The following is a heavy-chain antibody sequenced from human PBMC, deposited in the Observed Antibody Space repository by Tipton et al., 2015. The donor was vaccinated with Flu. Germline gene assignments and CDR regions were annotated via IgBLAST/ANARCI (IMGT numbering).Heavy chain of an antibody. CDR3: ARAFSWGYFDY. Sequence: SLRLSCAASGFTFSSYAMHWVRRAPGKGLEWVAFISYDGSSKNYADSVKGRFTISRDNSKTTLYLQMNSLGAEDTAVYYCARAFSWGYFDYWGQGTLVTVSS. CDR1: GFTFSSYA. CDR2: ISYDGSSK. J-gene: IGHJ4*02. D-gene: IGHD7-27*01. V-gene: IGHV3-30*04.